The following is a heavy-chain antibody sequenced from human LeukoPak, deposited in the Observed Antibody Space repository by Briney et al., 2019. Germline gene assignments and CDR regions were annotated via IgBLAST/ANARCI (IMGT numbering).Heavy chain of an antibody. CDR1: GFTFRNFG. J-gene: IGHJ3*02. V-gene: IGHV3-30*03. CDR2: LSNDGSNK. Sequence: GGSLRLSCAASGFTFRNFGIHWVRQAPGKGPEWVAVLSNDGSNKYYADSVRGRFTISRDNSKNTLYLQMNSLRAEDTAVYYCAIPDADAFDIWGQGTMVTVSS. CDR3: AIPDADAFDI.